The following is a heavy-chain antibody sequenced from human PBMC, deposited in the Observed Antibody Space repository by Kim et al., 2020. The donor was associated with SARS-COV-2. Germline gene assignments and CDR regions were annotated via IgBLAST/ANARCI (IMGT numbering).Heavy chain of an antibody. V-gene: IGHV4-30-4*01. CDR3: ARARATSITIFGVVIVHNFDY. J-gene: IGHJ4*02. D-gene: IGHD3-3*01. CDR1: GGSISSGDYY. CDR2: IYYSGST. Sequence: SETLSLTCTVSGGSISSGDYYWSWIRQPPGKGLEWIGYIYYSGSTYYNPSLKSQVTISVDTSKNQFSLKLSSVTAADTAVYYCARARATSITIFGVVIVHNFDYWGQGTLVTVSS.